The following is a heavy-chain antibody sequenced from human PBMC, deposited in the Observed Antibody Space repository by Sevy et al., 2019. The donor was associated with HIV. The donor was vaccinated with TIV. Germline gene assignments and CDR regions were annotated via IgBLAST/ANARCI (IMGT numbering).Heavy chain of an antibody. J-gene: IGHJ4*02. V-gene: IGHV3-30*04. CDR1: GFTFSSYA. CDR2: ISYDGSNK. Sequence: GGSLRLSCAASGFTFSSYAMHWVRQAPGKGLEWVAVISYDGSNKYYADSVKGRFTISRDNSKNTLYRQMNSLRAEDTAVYYCARGLVVAATPFDYWGQGTLVTVSS. CDR3: ARGLVVAATPFDY. D-gene: IGHD2-15*01.